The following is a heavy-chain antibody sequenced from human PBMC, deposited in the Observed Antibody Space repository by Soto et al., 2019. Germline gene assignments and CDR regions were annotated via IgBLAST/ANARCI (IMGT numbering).Heavy chain of an antibody. J-gene: IGHJ4*02. V-gene: IGHV1-69*01. Sequence: QVQLVQSGAEVKKPGSSVKVSCKASGGTFSSYAISWVRQAPGQGLEWMGGIIPIFGTANYAQKFQGRVTSTADESTSTAYMELSSLRSEDTAVYYCAGARGGRSYGSGWDDYWGQGTLVTVSS. CDR2: IIPIFGTA. CDR3: AGARGGRSYGSGWDDY. D-gene: IGHD6-19*01. CDR1: GGTFSSYA.